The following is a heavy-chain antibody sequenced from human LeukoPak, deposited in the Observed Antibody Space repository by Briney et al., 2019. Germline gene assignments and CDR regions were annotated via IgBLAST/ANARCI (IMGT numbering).Heavy chain of an antibody. V-gene: IGHV3-48*03. J-gene: IGHJ5*02. CDR3: ACGSVTARGWFDP. CDR2: ISSSGSTI. CDR1: GFTFSSYE. Sequence: GGSLRLSCAASGFTFSSYEMNWVRQAPGKGLEWVSYISSSGSTIYYADSVKGRFTISRDNAKNSLYLQMNSLRAEDTAVYYCACGSVTARGWFDPWGQGTLVTVSS. D-gene: IGHD2-21*02.